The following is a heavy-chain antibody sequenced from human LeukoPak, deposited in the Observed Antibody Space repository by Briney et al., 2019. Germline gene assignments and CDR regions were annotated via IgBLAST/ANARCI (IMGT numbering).Heavy chain of an antibody. J-gene: IGHJ4*02. CDR3: ATRGQAGDLYYFDF. Sequence: ASVKVSCKASGGSFSSYTINWVRQAPGQGLEWMGRIIPIVGIPYYAQKFQGRVKITADKSTTTAHMELSSLRSEDTAVYYCATRGQAGDLYYFDFWGQGTLVTVSS. V-gene: IGHV1-69*02. CDR1: GGSFSSYT. CDR2: IIPIVGIP. D-gene: IGHD6-19*01.